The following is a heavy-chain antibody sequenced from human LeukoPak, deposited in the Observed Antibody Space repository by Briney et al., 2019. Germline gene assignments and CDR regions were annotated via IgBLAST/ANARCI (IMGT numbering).Heavy chain of an antibody. Sequence: SETLSLTCTVSGGTISSGDYYWNWIRQSPGKGLKWIGYIYYSESTYYNPSLRSRVTIPIDRSKDQFYLKMISVTAADTATYCCAGERAAYCTGDCHSFDYWGEGILVTVSS. CDR3: AGERAAYCTGDCHSFDY. CDR1: GGTISSGDYY. V-gene: IGHV4-30-4*01. J-gene: IGHJ4*02. CDR2: IYYSEST. D-gene: IGHD2-21*02.